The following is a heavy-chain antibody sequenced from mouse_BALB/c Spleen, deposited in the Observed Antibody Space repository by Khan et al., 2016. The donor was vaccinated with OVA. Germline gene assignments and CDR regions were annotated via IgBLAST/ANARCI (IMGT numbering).Heavy chain of an antibody. V-gene: IGHV1-77*01. CDR3: ARRNYFGYTFAY. CDR1: GYTFTDYY. Sequence: QVQLKASGAELARPGASVKLSCKASGYTFTDYYINWVKQRTGQGLEWIGEISPGSGDTYYNERFKGKDTLTADKSSSTAYMQLSSLTSEASAVYCCARRNYFGYTFAYGGQGTLVTVSA. CDR2: ISPGSGDT. D-gene: IGHD1-2*01. J-gene: IGHJ3*01.